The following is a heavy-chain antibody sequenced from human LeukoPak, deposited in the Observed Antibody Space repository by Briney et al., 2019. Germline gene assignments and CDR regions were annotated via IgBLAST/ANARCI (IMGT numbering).Heavy chain of an antibody. CDR2: IYHSGST. J-gene: IGHJ4*02. Sequence: SETLSLTCTVSGYSISSGYYWGWIRQPPGKGLEWIGSIYHSGSTYYNPSLKSRVTISVDTSKNQFSLKLSSVTAADTALYHCARIDAYYYDSSGYYGNPFDYWGQGTLVTVSS. CDR3: ARIDAYYYDSSGYYGNPFDY. D-gene: IGHD3-22*01. CDR1: GYSISSGYY. V-gene: IGHV4-38-2*02.